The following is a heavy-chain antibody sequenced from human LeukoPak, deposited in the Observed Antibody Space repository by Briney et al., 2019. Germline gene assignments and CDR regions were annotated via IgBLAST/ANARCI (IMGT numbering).Heavy chain of an antibody. CDR3: ARETPTVLRLDY. CDR2: IIPILGIA. V-gene: IGHV1-69*04. Sequence: SVKVSCKASGGTFSSYAISWVRQAPGQGLEWMGRIIPILGIANYAQKFQGRVTITAGKSTSTAYMELSSLRSEDTAVYYCARETPTVLRLDYWGQGTLVTVSS. CDR1: GGTFSSYA. D-gene: IGHD5-12*01. J-gene: IGHJ4*02.